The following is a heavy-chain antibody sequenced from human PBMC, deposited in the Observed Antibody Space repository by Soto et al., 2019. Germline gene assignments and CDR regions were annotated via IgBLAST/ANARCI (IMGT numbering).Heavy chain of an antibody. J-gene: IGHJ4*02. CDR3: AKDPFYDFWSGYYSDY. D-gene: IGHD3-3*01. Sequence: PGGSLRLSCASSGFTFSSYAMSWVRQAPGKGLEWVSAISGSGGSTYYADSVKGRFTISRDNSKNTLYLQMNSLRAEDTAVYYCAKDPFYDFWSGYYSDYWGQGTLVTVSS. V-gene: IGHV3-23*01. CDR2: ISGSGGST. CDR1: GFTFSSYA.